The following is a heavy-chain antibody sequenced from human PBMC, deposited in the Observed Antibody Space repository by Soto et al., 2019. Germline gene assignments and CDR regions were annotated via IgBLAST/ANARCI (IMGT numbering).Heavy chain of an antibody. Sequence: PGVSLRLSCAASGFTFSSYSMNWVRQAPGKGLEWVSSISSSSSYIYYADSVKGRFTISRDNAKNPLYLQMNSLRAEDTAVYYCAKDKHGYLDYWAQGTLVTGSS. CDR2: ISSSSSYI. J-gene: IGHJ4*02. CDR3: AKDKHGYLDY. CDR1: GFTFSSYS. V-gene: IGHV3-21*01.